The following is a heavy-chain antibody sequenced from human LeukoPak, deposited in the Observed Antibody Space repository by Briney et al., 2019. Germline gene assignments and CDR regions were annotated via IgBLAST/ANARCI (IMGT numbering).Heavy chain of an antibody. CDR2: ISSSSSYI. D-gene: IGHD3-22*01. J-gene: IGHJ5*02. V-gene: IGHV3-21*01. CDR3: ARGRAINYSGYFWFDP. CDR1: GFTFSSYS. Sequence: PGGALRLSCAASGFTFSSYSMNWVRQAPGEGLEWVSSISSSSSYIYYADSVKGRFTISRDNAKNSLYLQMNSLRAEDTAVYYCARGRAINYSGYFWFDPWGQGTLVTVSS.